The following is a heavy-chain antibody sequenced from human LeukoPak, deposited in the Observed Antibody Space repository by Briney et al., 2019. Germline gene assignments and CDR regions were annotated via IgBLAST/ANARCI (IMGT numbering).Heavy chain of an antibody. Sequence: GGSLRLSCAASGFTVSSYAMSWVRQAPGKGLEWVSAISGGGSSTYYADAVEGRSTISRDNSENTLYLQINSLRADATAVYYCANRPSVTTSGGYYFDYWGQGTLVTVSS. D-gene: IGHD3-16*01. CDR3: ANRPSVTTSGGYYFDY. V-gene: IGHV3-23*01. CDR1: GFTVSSYA. CDR2: ISGGGSST. J-gene: IGHJ4*02.